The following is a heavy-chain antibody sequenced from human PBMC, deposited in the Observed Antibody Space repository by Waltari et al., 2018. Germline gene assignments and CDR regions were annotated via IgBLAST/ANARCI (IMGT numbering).Heavy chain of an antibody. V-gene: IGHV4-39*07. Sequence: QLQLQESGPGLVKPSETLSLTCTVSGVSFHDDHTYWGWIRQPPGEGLEWVGSIYSTGSTYYKTSLKSRVTVSIDTPNNQFSLKLTSVTAADTAVYFCARGGSSYYDAYGTWGQGSMVIVSS. J-gene: IGHJ3*02. CDR3: ARGGSSYYDAYGT. CDR2: IYSTGST. D-gene: IGHD1-26*01. CDR1: GVSFHDDHTY.